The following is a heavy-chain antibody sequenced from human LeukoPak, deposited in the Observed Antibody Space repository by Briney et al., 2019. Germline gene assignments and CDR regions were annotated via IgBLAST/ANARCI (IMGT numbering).Heavy chain of an antibody. CDR2: ISGSGGST. CDR3: AKAFRYCSGGSCYYFDY. Sequence: GGSLRLSCAASGVTFSSYAMSWVRQAPGKGLEWVSAISGSGGSTYYADSVKGRFTISRDNSKNTLYLQMNSLRAEDTAVYYCAKAFRYCSGGSCYYFDYWGQGTLVTVSS. V-gene: IGHV3-23*01. CDR1: GVTFSSYA. D-gene: IGHD2-15*01. J-gene: IGHJ4*02.